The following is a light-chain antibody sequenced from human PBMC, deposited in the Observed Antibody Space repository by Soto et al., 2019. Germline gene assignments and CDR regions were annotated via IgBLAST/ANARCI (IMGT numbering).Light chain of an antibody. V-gene: IGKV4-1*01. J-gene: IGKJ2*01. CDR2: WAS. CDR1: QSVLYSSNNKNH. CDR3: QQYYSTPYT. Sequence: DIVMTQSPDSLAVSLGERATINCKSSQSVLYSSNNKNHLAWYQQKAGQPPKLLVYWASTRESGVPDRFSDSGSGTDFTLTISSLQAEDVAVYYCQQYYSTPYTFGQGTKLEIK.